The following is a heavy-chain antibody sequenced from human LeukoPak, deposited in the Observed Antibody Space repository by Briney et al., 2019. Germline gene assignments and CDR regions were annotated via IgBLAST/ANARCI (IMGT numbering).Heavy chain of an antibody. Sequence: ASVKVSCKASGYTFTSYGISWVRQAPGQGLEWMGWISTYNGNTNYAQKLQGRVTMTTDTSTSTAYMELMSLRSDDTAVYYCAREVAGDVDTALYYFDYWGQGTLVTVSS. CDR1: GYTFTSYG. CDR2: ISTYNGNT. J-gene: IGHJ4*02. D-gene: IGHD5-18*01. CDR3: AREVAGDVDTALYYFDY. V-gene: IGHV1-18*01.